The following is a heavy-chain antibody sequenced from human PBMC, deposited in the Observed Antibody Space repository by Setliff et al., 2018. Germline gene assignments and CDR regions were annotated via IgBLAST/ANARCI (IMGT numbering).Heavy chain of an antibody. CDR1: EYSFTGYY. Sequence: SVKVSCKAPEYSFTGYYMHWLRQAPGQGPEWMGWINPDNGKTQYSQMFQGRLTMTKDTSISTVYMELSSLRSDDTAMYYCATDHDIVGFGYWGRGTLVTVSS. CDR3: ATDHDIVGFGY. D-gene: IGHD1-26*01. CDR2: INPDNGKT. V-gene: IGHV1-2*02. J-gene: IGHJ4*02.